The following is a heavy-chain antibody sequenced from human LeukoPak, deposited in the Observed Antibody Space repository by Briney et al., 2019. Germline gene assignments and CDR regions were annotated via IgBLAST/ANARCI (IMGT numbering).Heavy chain of an antibody. CDR3: ARSGSGYFDY. CDR1: GITLSVYW. Sequence: GGSLRLSCAASGITLSVYWMSWVRQAPGKGLEWVANIKQDGSEKYYRDSVQGRFTISRDDAKNSLYLQMNSLRAEDTAVYYCARSGSGYFDYWGQGSLVTVSS. V-gene: IGHV3-7*01. CDR2: IKQDGSEK. J-gene: IGHJ4*02.